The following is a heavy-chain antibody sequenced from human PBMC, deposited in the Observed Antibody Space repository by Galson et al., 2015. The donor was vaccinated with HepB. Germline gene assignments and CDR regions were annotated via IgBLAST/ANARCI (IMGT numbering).Heavy chain of an antibody. Sequence: ETLSLTCTVSGGSISSYYWSWIRQPPGKGLEWIGYIYYSGSTNYNPSLKSRVTISVDTSKNQFSLKLSSVTAADTAVYYCARELHEYYYDSSGYYFDYWGQGTLVTVSS. CDR2: IYYSGST. V-gene: IGHV4-59*01. J-gene: IGHJ4*02. D-gene: IGHD3-22*01. CDR1: GGSISSYY. CDR3: ARELHEYYYDSSGYYFDY.